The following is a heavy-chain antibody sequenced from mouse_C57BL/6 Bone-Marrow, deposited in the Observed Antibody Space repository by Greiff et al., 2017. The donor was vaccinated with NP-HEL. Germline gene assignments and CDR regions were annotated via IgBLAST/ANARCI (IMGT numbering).Heavy chain of an antibody. Sequence: EVMLVESGGDLVKPGGSLKLSCAASGFTFSSYGMSWVRQTPDKRLEWVATISSGGSYTYYPDSVKGRFTISRDNAKNTLYLQMSSLKSEDTAMYYCASLDGDYWFAYWGQGTLVTVSA. CDR2: ISSGGSYT. V-gene: IGHV5-6*01. J-gene: IGHJ3*01. D-gene: IGHD2-13*01. CDR1: GFTFSSYG. CDR3: ASLDGDYWFAY.